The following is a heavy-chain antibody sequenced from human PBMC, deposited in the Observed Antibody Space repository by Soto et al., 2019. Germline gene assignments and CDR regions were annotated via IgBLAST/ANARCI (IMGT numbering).Heavy chain of an antibody. CDR2: IIPIFGTA. CDR3: AREGGREYYDSSGPPDY. Sequence: QVQLVQSGAEVKKPGSSVKVSCKASGGTFSSYAISWVRQAPGQGLEWMGGIIPIFGTANYAQKFQGRVTITADESTSTAYMELSSQRSEDTAVYYCAREGGREYYDSSGPPDYWGQGTLVTVSS. V-gene: IGHV1-69*01. CDR1: GGTFSSYA. D-gene: IGHD3-22*01. J-gene: IGHJ4*02.